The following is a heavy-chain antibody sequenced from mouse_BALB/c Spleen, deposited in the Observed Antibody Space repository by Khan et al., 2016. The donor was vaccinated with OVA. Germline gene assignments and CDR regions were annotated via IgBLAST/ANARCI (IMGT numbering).Heavy chain of an antibody. V-gene: IGHV2-6-1*01. CDR3: ARQPYYHYNIMDY. D-gene: IGHD2-10*01. J-gene: IGHJ4*01. Sequence: VQLVESGPGLVAPSQSLSITCTISGFSLTNYGVHWVRQPPGKGLEWLVVIWNDGNTAYNSALKSRLTISKDNSKSQVFLKMNSLQTDHTAMYFCARQPYYHYNIMDYWGQGTSVTVSS. CDR2: IWNDGNT. CDR1: GFSLTNYG.